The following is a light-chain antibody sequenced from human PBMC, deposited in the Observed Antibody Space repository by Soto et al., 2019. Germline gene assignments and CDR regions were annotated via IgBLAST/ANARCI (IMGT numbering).Light chain of an antibody. V-gene: IGLV2-14*03. J-gene: IGLJ2*01. Sequence: QSALTQPASVSGSPGQSITISCTGTSSDIGAYNFVSWYQQHPGKAPKLMLYDVNIRPSGVSNRFSGSKSGNTASLTISGLQAEDEAASYCTSWTTSTTMIFGGGTKLTVL. CDR2: DVN. CDR3: TSWTTSTTMI. CDR1: SSDIGAYNF.